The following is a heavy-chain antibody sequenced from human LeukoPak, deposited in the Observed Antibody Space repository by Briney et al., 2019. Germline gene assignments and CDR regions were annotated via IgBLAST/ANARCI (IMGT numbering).Heavy chain of an antibody. J-gene: IGHJ5*02. CDR2: IYHSGST. Sequence: SETLSLTCAVSGGSISSGGYSWSWIRQPPGKGLEWIGYIYHSGSTYYNPPLKSRVTISVDRSKNQFSLKLSSVTAADTAVYYCARDKRYSSSWNWFDPWGQGTLVTVSS. V-gene: IGHV4-30-2*01. CDR1: GGSISSGGYS. CDR3: ARDKRYSSSWNWFDP. D-gene: IGHD6-13*01.